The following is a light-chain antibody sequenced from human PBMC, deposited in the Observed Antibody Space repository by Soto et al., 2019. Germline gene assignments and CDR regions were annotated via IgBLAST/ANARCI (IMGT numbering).Light chain of an antibody. J-gene: IGKJ5*01. CDR3: QQYAGPPTT. CDR1: QSVSSSY. V-gene: IGKV3-20*01. Sequence: IVWTQSQDNLYVSPGERATLACSASQSVSSSYIAWYQQRPGQTPSLLIYGASTRATGIPDRFSGGGSGTDFTLTISRLEPEDFAVYFCQQYAGPPTTFGQGTRLEIK. CDR2: GAS.